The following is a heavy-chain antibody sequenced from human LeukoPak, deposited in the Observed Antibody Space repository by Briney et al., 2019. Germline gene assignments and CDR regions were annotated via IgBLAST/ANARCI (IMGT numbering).Heavy chain of an antibody. D-gene: IGHD5-18*01. CDR1: GYTFTSYD. Sequence: ASVKVSCKASGYTFTSYDINWVRQATGQGLEWMGWMNPSSGNTGYAQKFQGRVTMTRNTSISTAYMELSSLRSEDTAVYYCASIMDTAMVSDYWGQGTLVTVSS. J-gene: IGHJ4*02. CDR2: MNPSSGNT. V-gene: IGHV1-8*01. CDR3: ASIMDTAMVSDY.